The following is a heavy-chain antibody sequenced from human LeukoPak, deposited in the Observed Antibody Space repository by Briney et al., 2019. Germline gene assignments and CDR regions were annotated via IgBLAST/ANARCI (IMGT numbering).Heavy chain of an antibody. Sequence: PGGSLRLSCAASGFNVNNAWMSWVRQAPGKGLEWIGEMYLSGTTHSNPSVKSRVTISIDKSKNQFFLNLSSVTAADTAVYYCAGLVGRYSSGLYYYYFDYWGQGTLVTVSS. CDR3: AGLVGRYSSGLYYYYFDY. J-gene: IGHJ4*02. CDR1: GFNVNNAW. V-gene: IGHV4-4*02. D-gene: IGHD3-22*01. CDR2: MYLSGTT.